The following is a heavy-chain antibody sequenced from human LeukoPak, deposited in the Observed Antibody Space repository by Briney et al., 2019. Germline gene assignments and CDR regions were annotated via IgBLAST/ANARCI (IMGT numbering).Heavy chain of an antibody. V-gene: IGHV3-11*01. CDR3: AKGHTYGMI. J-gene: IGHJ4*02. CDR2: ISTTGTTM. Sequence: GGSLRLSCAASGFTFSDFYMSWLRQTPGKGLEWVSYISTTGTTMDYADSVKGRFTISRGNAKDSLYLQMNNLGAEDTAVYYCAKGHTYGMIWGQGTLVTVSS. D-gene: IGHD5-18*01. CDR1: GFTFSDFY.